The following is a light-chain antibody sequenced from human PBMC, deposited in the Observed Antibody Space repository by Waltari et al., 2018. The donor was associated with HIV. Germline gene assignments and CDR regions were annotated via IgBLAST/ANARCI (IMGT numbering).Light chain of an antibody. CDR2: LGF. CDR3: MQALQTPYT. CDR1: HSLLHTNGYNY. Sequence: DIVMTQSPLSLPVTPGEPASISCRSTHSLLHTNGYNYLDWYLQKPGQSPHLLIYLGFIRASGVPDRFIGSGSGTNFTLNITTVEAEDVGAYYCMQALQTPYTFGQGTKLEIK. J-gene: IGKJ2*01. V-gene: IGKV2-28*01.